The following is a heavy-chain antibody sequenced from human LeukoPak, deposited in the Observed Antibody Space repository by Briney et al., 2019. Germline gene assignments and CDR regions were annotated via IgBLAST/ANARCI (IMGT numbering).Heavy chain of an antibody. CDR3: ARVGSGNFLGAFDI. CDR1: GFTFSSYW. J-gene: IGHJ3*02. Sequence: GGSLRLSCAASGFTFSSYWMHWVRQAPGKGLVWVSRINSDGSSTSYADSVKGRFTISRDNAKNSLFLQMNSLRAEDTAVYYCARVGSGNFLGAFDIWGQGTMVTVSS. V-gene: IGHV3-74*01. CDR2: INSDGSST. D-gene: IGHD1-26*01.